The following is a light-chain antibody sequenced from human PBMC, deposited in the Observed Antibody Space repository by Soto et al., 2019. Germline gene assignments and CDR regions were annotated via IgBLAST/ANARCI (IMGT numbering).Light chain of an antibody. CDR2: EVS. CDR1: SSDVGNYDY. Sequence: QSALTQPASVSGSPGQSITISCSGTSSDVGNYDYVSWYQQHPDKVPKLMISEVSNRPSGVSSRFSGSKFGYTASLTISGLQAEDEADYYCTSYTSSGNLIFGGGTKVTVL. CDR3: TSYTSSGNLI. J-gene: IGLJ2*01. V-gene: IGLV2-14*01.